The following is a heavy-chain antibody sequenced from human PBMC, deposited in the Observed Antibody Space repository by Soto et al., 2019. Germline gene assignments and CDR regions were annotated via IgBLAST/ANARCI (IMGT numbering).Heavy chain of an antibody. V-gene: IGHV3-30*18. CDR2: ISYHGRDE. J-gene: IGHJ4*02. CDR1: GFSLSNYG. D-gene: IGHD4-17*01. CDR3: VKDHLMNTVTTGGY. Sequence: QVQLVESGGGVVQPGRSLRLSGAASGFSLSNYGMHWVRQAPGKGLEWVAVISYHGRDEYYADSVKGRFTISRDTSKNTLYLQMNTLRPEDTAVYYCVKDHLMNTVTTGGYWGQGTLVTVSS.